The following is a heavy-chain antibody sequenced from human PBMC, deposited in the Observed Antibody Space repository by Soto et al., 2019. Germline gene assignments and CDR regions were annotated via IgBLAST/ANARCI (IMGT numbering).Heavy chain of an antibody. CDR2: ISNDGSNK. CDR1: GFIFSTYG. Sequence: QVHLVESGGGVVQPGRSLRLSCAASGFIFSTYGMHWVRQAPGKGLEWVAFISNDGSNKYYADTVKGRFTISRDNSKNTLYLQMNSLGAEDTAVYYCAKGFGNDWAFDYWGQGTLVTVSS. J-gene: IGHJ4*02. CDR3: AKGFGNDWAFDY. V-gene: IGHV3-30*18. D-gene: IGHD1-1*01.